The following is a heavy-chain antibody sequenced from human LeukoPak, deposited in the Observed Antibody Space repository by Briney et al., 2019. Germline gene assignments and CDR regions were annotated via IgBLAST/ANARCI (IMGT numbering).Heavy chain of an antibody. CDR2: ISGSGGST. Sequence: GGSLRLSCAASGFSFSSDAMSWVRQAPGKGLEWVSAISGSGGSTYYADSVKGRFTISRDNSKNTLYQQMNSLRAEDTAVYYCAKDSTRWEHSSDYWGQGTLVTVSS. V-gene: IGHV3-23*01. D-gene: IGHD1-26*01. CDR3: AKDSTRWEHSSDY. CDR1: GFSFSSDA. J-gene: IGHJ4*02.